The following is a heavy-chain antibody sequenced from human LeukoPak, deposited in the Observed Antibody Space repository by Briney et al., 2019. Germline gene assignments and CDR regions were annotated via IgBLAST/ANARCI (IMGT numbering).Heavy chain of an antibody. V-gene: IGHV4-31*03. Sequence: PSETLSLTCTVSGGSISSGGYYWSWIRQHPGKGLEWIGYIYYSGSTYYNPSLKSRVTISVDTSKNQFSLKLSSVTAADTAVYYCARVDTTMGMVDYWGQGTLVTVSS. CDR3: ARVDTTMGMVDY. D-gene: IGHD5-18*01. CDR2: IYYSGST. CDR1: GGSISSGGYY. J-gene: IGHJ4*02.